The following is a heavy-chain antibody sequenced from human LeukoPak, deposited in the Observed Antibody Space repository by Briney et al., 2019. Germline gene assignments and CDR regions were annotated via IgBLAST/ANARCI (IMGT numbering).Heavy chain of an antibody. D-gene: IGHD1-7*01. CDR1: GFTFSSYA. Sequence: GGSLRLSCAASGFTFSSYAMTWVRQAPGKGLEWVSAISASGGSTYYADSVKGRFTISRDNSKNTLYLQVNSLRAEDTAVYYCARSKGYNWNYGYYYYMDVWGKGTTVTVSS. CDR3: ARSKGYNWNYGYYYYMDV. CDR2: ISASGGST. V-gene: IGHV3-23*01. J-gene: IGHJ6*03.